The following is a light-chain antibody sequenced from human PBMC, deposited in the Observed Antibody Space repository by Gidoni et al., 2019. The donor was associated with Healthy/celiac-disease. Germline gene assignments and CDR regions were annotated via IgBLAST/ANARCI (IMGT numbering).Light chain of an antibody. CDR2: EVS. V-gene: IGLV2-14*01. Sequence: QSALTQPASVSGSPGQSITISCTGTSSDVGGYNYVSWYQQHPGKAPELMIYEVSNRPSGVSNRFSGSKSGNTASLTISVLQAEDEADYYCSSYTSSSTLVFGGGTKLTVL. CDR3: SSYTSSSTLV. J-gene: IGLJ2*01. CDR1: SSDVGGYNY.